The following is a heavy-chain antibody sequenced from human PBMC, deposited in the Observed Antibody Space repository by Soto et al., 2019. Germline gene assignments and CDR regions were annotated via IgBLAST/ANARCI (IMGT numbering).Heavy chain of an antibody. V-gene: IGHV3-13*01. CDR2: IGTAGDT. D-gene: IGHD2-15*01. CDR3: ARGLRYCSGGSCYSADAFDI. Sequence: GGSLRLSCAASGFTFSSYDMHWVRQATGKGLEWVSAIGTAGDTYYPGSVKGRFTISRENAKNSLYLQMNSLRAGDTAVYYSARGLRYCSGGSCYSADAFDIWGQGTMVTVS. J-gene: IGHJ3*02. CDR1: GFTFSSYD.